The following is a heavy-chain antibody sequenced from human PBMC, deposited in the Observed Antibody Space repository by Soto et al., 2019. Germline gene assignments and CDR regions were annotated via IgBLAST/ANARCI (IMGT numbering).Heavy chain of an antibody. D-gene: IGHD3-10*02. J-gene: IGHJ4*02. CDR1: GFRFSDYP. CDR3: GRNAIFVRGVPDEY. Sequence: PGVALRLSCVGSGFRFSDYPLNWVRQASGQGLEWGANINRRGNSTNYVKSVRGRFSTSRDKNRKSFYLNMDSLRVGDTATYYCGRNAIFVRGVPDEYWGQGPPVTVSS. CDR2: INRRGNST. V-gene: IGHV3-7*03.